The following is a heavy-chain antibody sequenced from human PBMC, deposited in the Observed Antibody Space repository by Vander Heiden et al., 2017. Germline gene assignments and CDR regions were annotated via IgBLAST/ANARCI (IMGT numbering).Heavy chain of an antibody. CDR1: GFTFSSDA. J-gene: IGHJ6*02. D-gene: IGHD2-2*01. Sequence: EVQLLESGGGLVQTGGSLRLSCAASGFTFSSDALGWVRQAPGKGLEWVSAISGSGGSTYYADSVKGRFTISRDNSKNTLYLQMNSLRAEDTAVYYCAKCGRYCSSTSHPNYGMDVWGQGTTVTVSS. CDR2: ISGSGGST. CDR3: AKCGRYCSSTSHPNYGMDV. V-gene: IGHV3-23*01.